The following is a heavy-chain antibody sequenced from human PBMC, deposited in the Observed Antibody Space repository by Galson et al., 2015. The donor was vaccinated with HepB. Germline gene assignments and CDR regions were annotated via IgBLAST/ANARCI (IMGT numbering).Heavy chain of an antibody. D-gene: IGHD3-3*01. V-gene: IGHV3-11*05. CDR1: GFTFSDYY. Sequence: SLRLSCAASGFTFSDYYMNWIRQAPGKGLEWVSHLSSTSTYTNYADSVKGRFTISRDNAKNSLYLQMNSLRAEDTAVYYCARGTRSWSGPFDDWGQGTLVTVPS. CDR2: LSSTSTYT. CDR3: ARGTRSWSGPFDD. J-gene: IGHJ4*02.